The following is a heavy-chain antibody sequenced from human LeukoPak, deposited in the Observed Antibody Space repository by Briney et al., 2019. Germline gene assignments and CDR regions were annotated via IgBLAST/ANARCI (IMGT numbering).Heavy chain of an antibody. CDR1: GFTFSSYA. Sequence: GGSLRLSCAASGFTFSSYAMHWVRQAPGKGLEWVAVISYDGSNKYYADSVKGRFTISRDNSKNTLYLQMNSLRAEDTAVYYCARDAQQLVYLEYYFDYWGQGTLVTVSS. J-gene: IGHJ4*02. CDR2: ISYDGSNK. D-gene: IGHD6-13*01. CDR3: ARDAQQLVYLEYYFDY. V-gene: IGHV3-30-3*01.